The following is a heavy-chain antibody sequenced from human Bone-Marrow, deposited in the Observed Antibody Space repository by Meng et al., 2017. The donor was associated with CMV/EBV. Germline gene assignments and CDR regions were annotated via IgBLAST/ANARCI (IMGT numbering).Heavy chain of an antibody. CDR3: ASSAYDFWHGGYSGMVDYNGMDV. V-gene: IGHV1-46*01. CDR1: KYTFTTYY. CDR2: INPNGGTT. J-gene: IGHJ6*02. D-gene: IGHD3-3*01. Sequence: ASVKVSCKASKYTFTTYYIHWVRQAPGQGLEWMGIINPNGGTTSCAEKFLGRVTMTSDTSTGTGYMEMSSLRSEDTAVYYCASSAYDFWHGGYSGMVDYNGMDVWGRGTTVTVPS.